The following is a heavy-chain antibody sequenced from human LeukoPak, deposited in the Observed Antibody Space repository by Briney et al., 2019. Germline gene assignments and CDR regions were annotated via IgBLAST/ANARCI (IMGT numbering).Heavy chain of an antibody. Sequence: SETLSLTCTVSGGSISSYYWSWIRQPPGKGLEWIGYIYYSGSTNYNPSLKSRVTTSIDTSRNQFSLKLSSVTAADTAVYYCARVLKFYYSSGSYSYYFDYWGRGTLVTVSS. CDR2: IYYSGST. V-gene: IGHV4-59*01. CDR1: GGSISSYY. J-gene: IGHJ4*02. CDR3: ARVLKFYYSSGSYSYYFDY. D-gene: IGHD3-10*01.